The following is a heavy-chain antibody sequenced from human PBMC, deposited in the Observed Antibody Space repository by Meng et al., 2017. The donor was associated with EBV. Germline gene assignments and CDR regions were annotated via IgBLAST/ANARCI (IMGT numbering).Heavy chain of an antibody. CDR2: IYWDDDK. Sequence: QIPLKESGPPLVKPTQTLTLTCTFSGFSLSTSGVGVGWIRQPPGKALEWLALIYWDDDKRYSPSLKSRLTITKDTSKNQVVLTMTNMDPVDTATYYCAHRRDEYSSSWYGWFDPWGQRTLVTVSS. J-gene: IGHJ5*02. CDR1: GFSLSTSGVG. D-gene: IGHD6-13*01. V-gene: IGHV2-5*02. CDR3: AHRRDEYSSSWYGWFDP.